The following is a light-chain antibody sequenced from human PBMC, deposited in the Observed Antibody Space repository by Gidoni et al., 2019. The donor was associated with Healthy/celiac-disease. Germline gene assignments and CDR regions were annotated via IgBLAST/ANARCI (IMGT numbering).Light chain of an antibody. CDR3: QQYNSYWT. V-gene: IGKV1-5*03. J-gene: IGKJ1*01. CDR1: QSISSW. Sequence: DIQMTQSPSTLSASVGDRVTITCRASQSISSWLAWYQQKPGKAPKLLIYKASSLESGVPSRFSGSGSGIEFTLTISSLQPDDFATYYCQQYNSYWTFGQGTKVETK. CDR2: KAS.